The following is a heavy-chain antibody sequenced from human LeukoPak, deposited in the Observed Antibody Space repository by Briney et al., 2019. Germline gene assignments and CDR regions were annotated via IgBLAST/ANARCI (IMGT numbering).Heavy chain of an antibody. CDR1: GFTFSSYS. Sequence: GGSLRLSCAASGFTFSSYSMNWVRQAPGKGLEWVSYISSSSSTIDYADSVKGRFTISRDNAKNSLYLQMNSLRAEDTAVYYCARKVPLAIDYWGQGTLVTVSS. CDR2: ISSSSSTI. CDR3: ARKVPLAIDY. D-gene: IGHD5-12*01. J-gene: IGHJ4*02. V-gene: IGHV3-48*01.